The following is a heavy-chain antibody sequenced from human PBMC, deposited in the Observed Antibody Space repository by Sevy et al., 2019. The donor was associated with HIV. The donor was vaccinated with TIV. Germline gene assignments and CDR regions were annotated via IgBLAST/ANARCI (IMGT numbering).Heavy chain of an antibody. V-gene: IGHV3-23*01. J-gene: IGHJ4*02. D-gene: IGHD6-19*01. Sequence: GGSLRLSCAASGFTFSSYAMSWVRQAPGKGLEWVSAISGSVGSTYYADSVKGRLTISRDNSKKTMYLQMNSLRAEDTAVYYCAKDWRGGIAVAGSCFDYWGQGTLVTVSS. CDR2: ISGSVGST. CDR1: GFTFSSYA. CDR3: AKDWRGGIAVAGSCFDY.